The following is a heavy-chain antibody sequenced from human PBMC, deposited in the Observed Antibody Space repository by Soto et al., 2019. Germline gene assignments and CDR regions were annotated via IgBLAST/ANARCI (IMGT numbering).Heavy chain of an antibody. J-gene: IGHJ6*02. CDR3: ARHDWGYLYYYHAMDI. Sequence: QVQLVQSGAEMKTPVSSVNVSCTLSGGAFNNYVISWVRQAPGPGHEWVGSIVPIYRSSLFAQKFQGRVTLSDDETTNTVYMKMSSLRTDDTPIYHSARHDWGYLYYYHAMDIWGQGTAVTVSS. CDR1: GGAFNNYV. CDR2: IVPIYRSS. D-gene: IGHD2-21*01. V-gene: IGHV1-69*18.